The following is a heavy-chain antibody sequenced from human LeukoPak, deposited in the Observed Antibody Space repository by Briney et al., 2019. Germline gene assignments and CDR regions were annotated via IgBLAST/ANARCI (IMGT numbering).Heavy chain of an antibody. V-gene: IGHV1-46*01. Sequence: ASVKVSCKASGYTFTSYYIHWVRQAPGQGLEWMGIINPSGGSTNYAQKFQGRVTMTRDTSTSTVYMELSSLRSEDTAVYYCARDKVVPAARPYWYFDLWGRGTLVTVSS. CDR1: GYTFTSYY. CDR2: INPSGGST. J-gene: IGHJ2*01. CDR3: ARDKVVPAARPYWYFDL. D-gene: IGHD2-2*01.